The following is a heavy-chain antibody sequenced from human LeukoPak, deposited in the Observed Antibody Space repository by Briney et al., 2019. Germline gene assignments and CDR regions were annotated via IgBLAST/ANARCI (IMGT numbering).Heavy chain of an antibody. D-gene: IGHD6-19*01. J-gene: IGHJ3*02. Sequence: PSETLSLTRTVSGGSISSYYWSWIRQPPGKGLEWIGYIYYSGSTNYNPSLKSRVTISVDTSKNQFSLKLSSVTAADTAVYYCARRGSGWTVDAFDIWGQGTMVTVSS. V-gene: IGHV4-59*08. CDR1: GGSISSYY. CDR3: ARRGSGWTVDAFDI. CDR2: IYYSGST.